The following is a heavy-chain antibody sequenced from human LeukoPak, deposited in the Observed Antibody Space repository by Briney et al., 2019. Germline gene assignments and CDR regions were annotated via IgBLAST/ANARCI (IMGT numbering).Heavy chain of an antibody. CDR1: GITLSNYG. CDR2: ISDSGGST. V-gene: IGHV3-23*01. D-gene: IGHD3-22*01. J-gene: IGHJ4*02. CDR3: AKRGVVIRVILVGFHKEAYYFNS. Sequence: GGSLRLSCAVSGITLSNYGMSWVRQAPGKGLEWVAGISDSGGSTNYADSVKGRFTISRDNPKNTLYLQMNSLRAEDTAVYFCAKRGVVIRVILVGFHKEAYYFNSWGEGALVTVSS.